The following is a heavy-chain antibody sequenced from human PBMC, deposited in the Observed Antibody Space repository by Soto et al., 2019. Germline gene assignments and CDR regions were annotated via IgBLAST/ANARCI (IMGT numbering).Heavy chain of an antibody. CDR2: IYYTGDT. CDR3: ARDKITGLFDY. J-gene: IGHJ4*02. CDR1: GASITTYY. V-gene: IGHV4-59*12. D-gene: IGHD2-8*02. Sequence: PSETLSLTCTVSGASITTYYWSWIRQPPGQGLESIGYIYYTGDTNYNPSLKSRVTISVDTSKNQFSLKLTSVTAADTAVYYCARDKITGLFDYWGQGTLVTVSS.